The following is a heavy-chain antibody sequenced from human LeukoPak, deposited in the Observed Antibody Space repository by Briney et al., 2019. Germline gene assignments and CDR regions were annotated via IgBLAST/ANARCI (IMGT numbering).Heavy chain of an antibody. CDR2: IYTSGST. J-gene: IGHJ4*02. Sequence: SETLSLTCTVSGGSISSYYWSWIRQPAGKGLEWIGRIYTSGSTNYNPSLKSRVTMSVDTSKNQFSLKLSSVTAADTAVYYCARAGYYDFWSGYYTSHLDYWGQGTLVTVSS. D-gene: IGHD3-3*01. V-gene: IGHV4-4*07. CDR1: GGSISSYY. CDR3: ARAGYYDFWSGYYTSHLDY.